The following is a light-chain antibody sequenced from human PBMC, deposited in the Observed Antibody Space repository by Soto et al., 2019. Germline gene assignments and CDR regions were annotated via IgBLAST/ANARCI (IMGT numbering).Light chain of an antibody. CDR1: QSVLYSSNNKNY. V-gene: IGKV4-1*01. CDR2: WAS. J-gene: IGKJ4*01. Sequence: DIVMTQSPDSLAVSLGERATINCKSSQSVLYSSNNKNYLAWYQQKPRQPPKLLIYWASTRESGVPDRFSGSGSGIDFTLTISSLQAEDVAVYYCQQYYSAPLTSGGGTKVEIK. CDR3: QQYYSAPLT.